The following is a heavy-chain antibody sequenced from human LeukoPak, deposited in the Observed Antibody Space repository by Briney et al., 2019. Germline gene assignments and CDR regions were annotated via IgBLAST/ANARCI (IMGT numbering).Heavy chain of an antibody. CDR3: ARGAGTRSGTFDI. V-gene: IGHV4-61*02. D-gene: IGHD1/OR15-1a*01. J-gene: IGHJ3*02. CDR2: IHTSGST. CDR1: GDSISSGSFY. Sequence: SETLSLTCTVSGDSISSGSFYWSWTRQPAGKGLEWIGRIHTSGSTSSGPSLKSRVNISIDTSKNQFSLKLSSVTATDTAVYYCARGAGTRSGTFDIWGQGTMVTVSS.